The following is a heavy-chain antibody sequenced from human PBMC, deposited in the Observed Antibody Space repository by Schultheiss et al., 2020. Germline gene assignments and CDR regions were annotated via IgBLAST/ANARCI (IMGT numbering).Heavy chain of an antibody. CDR1: GFTFSDYY. D-gene: IGHD6-13*01. V-gene: IGHV3-11*06. CDR3: ARDLSEQQLVPIDWFDP. Sequence: LSLTCAASGFTFSDYYMSWIRQAPGKGLEWVSYISSSSSYTNYADSVKGRFTISRDNAKNSLYLQMNSLRAEDTAVYYCARDLSEQQLVPIDWFDPWGQGTLVTVSS. J-gene: IGHJ5*02. CDR2: ISSSSSYT.